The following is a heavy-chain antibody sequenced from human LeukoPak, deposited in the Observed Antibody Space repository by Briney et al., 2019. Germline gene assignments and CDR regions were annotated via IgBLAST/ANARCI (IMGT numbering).Heavy chain of an antibody. J-gene: IGHJ4*02. CDR1: GFTSSSDA. CDR3: AKTYLVVPAAIHFDY. V-gene: IGHV3-23*01. CDR2: TSGSGGGT. D-gene: IGHD2-2*02. Sequence: PAESLRLSCAASGFTSSSDAMSWVRPVPGKGLGWDSATSGSGGGTYYTDSVKGRFTISRDNSKYTLYLQMNSLRAEDTAVYYCAKTYLVVPAAIHFDYWGQGTLVTVSS.